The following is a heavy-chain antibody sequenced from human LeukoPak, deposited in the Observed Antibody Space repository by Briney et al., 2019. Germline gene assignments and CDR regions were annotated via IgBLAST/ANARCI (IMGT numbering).Heavy chain of an antibody. V-gene: IGHV5-10-1*01. J-gene: IGHJ4*02. CDR2: INPTDPDT. CDR1: GYRFTNNW. Sequence: GESLKISCKGSGYRFTNNWITWVRQMPGKGLEWMGTINPTDPDTNYSPSFQGHVTISADKSITTAYLQWSSLEPSDTAMYYCARGSGWTDYWGQGTLVTVSS. CDR3: ARGSGWTDY. D-gene: IGHD6-19*01.